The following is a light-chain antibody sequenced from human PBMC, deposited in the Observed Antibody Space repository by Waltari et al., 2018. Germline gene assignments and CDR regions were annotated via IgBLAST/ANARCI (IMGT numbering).Light chain of an antibody. CDR3: QQRSNWPRFS. Sequence: EIVLTQAPATLSLSPGERATLSCRTSQSIADYLAWYQQKPGQSPRLLIYDVSNRVTGIPVRFSGSGSGTAFTLTITSLEPEDFAVYYCQQRSNWPRFSFGQGTKLEIK. CDR1: QSIADY. V-gene: IGKV3-11*01. J-gene: IGKJ2*01. CDR2: DVS.